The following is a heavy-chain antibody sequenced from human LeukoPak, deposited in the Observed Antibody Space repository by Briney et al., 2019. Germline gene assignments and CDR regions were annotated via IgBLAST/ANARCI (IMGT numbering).Heavy chain of an antibody. Sequence: GASVKVSCKASGGTFSSYASSWVRQAPGQGLEWMGGIIPIFGTANYAQKFQGRVTITTDESTSTAYMELSSLRSEDTAVYYCARGEIQLWSRGYYYYYMDVWGKGTTVTVSS. J-gene: IGHJ6*03. CDR3: ARGEIQLWSRGYYYYYMDV. CDR2: IIPIFGTA. CDR1: GGTFSSYA. D-gene: IGHD5-18*01. V-gene: IGHV1-69*05.